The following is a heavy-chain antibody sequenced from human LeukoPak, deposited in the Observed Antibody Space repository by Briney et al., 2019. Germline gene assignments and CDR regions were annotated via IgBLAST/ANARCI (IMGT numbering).Heavy chain of an antibody. V-gene: IGHV4-59*01. CDR3: ARVNSSCWYPEGFDY. CDR2: IYYSGST. J-gene: IGHJ4*02. CDR1: GGSISSYY. D-gene: IGHD6-19*01. Sequence: SETLSLTCTVSGGSISSYYWGWIRQPPGKGLEWIGYIYYSGSTNYNPSLKSRVTISVDTSKNQFSLKLGSVTAADTAVYYCARVNSSCWYPEGFDYWGQGTLVTVSS.